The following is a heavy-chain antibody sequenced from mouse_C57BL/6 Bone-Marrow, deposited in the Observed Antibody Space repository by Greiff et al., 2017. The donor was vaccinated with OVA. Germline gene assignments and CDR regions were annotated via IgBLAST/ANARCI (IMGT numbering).Heavy chain of an antibody. CDR1: GFTFSSYA. Sequence: DVHLVESGEGLVKPGGSLKLSCAASGFTFSSYAMSWVRQTPEKRLEWVAYISSGGDYIYYADTVKGRFTISRDNARNTLYLQMSSLKSEDTAMYYCTRDHGYYDYFDYWGQGTTLTVSS. D-gene: IGHD2-3*01. J-gene: IGHJ2*01. CDR2: ISSGGDYI. CDR3: TRDHGYYDYFDY. V-gene: IGHV5-9-1*02.